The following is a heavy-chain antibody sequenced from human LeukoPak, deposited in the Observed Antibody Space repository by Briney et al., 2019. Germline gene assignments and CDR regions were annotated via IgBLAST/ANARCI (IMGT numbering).Heavy chain of an antibody. CDR3: VRDYDTSGPQKNYFDY. J-gene: IGHJ4*02. D-gene: IGHD3-22*01. CDR1: GGTFSTYG. Sequence: SVKVSCKSSGGTFSTYGISWVRQAPGQGLECMGGIIPIFGAANYAQKLQGRVTITADKSTNTVYMELNSLTSEDTAVYFCVRDYDTSGPQKNYFDYWGQGTLVTVSS. V-gene: IGHV1-69*06. CDR2: IIPIFGAA.